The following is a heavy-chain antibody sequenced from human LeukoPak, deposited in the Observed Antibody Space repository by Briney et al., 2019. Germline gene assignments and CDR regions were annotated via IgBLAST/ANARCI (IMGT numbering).Heavy chain of an antibody. V-gene: IGHV3-9*03. CDR3: AKGYCSSTSRYFDY. CDR2: ISWNSGSI. Sequence: PGRSLRLSCAASGFTFDDYAMHWVRQAPGKGLEWVSGISWNSGSIGYADSVKGRFTISRDNAKNSLYLQMNSLRAEDMALYYCAKGYCSSTSRYFDYWGQGTLVTVSS. CDR1: GFTFDDYA. J-gene: IGHJ4*02. D-gene: IGHD2-2*01.